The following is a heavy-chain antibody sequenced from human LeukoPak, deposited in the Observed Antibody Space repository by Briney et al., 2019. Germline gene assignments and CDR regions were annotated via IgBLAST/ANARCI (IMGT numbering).Heavy chain of an antibody. CDR3: ARGQQLVLL. CDR2: IKQDGSEK. CDR1: GCTFSSYW. Sequence: GGSLRLSCAASGCTFSSYWMSWVRQAPGKGLEWVANIKQDGSEKYYVDSVKGRFTISRDNAKNSLYLQMNSLRAEDTAVYYCARGQQLVLLWGQGTLVTVSS. V-gene: IGHV3-7*01. D-gene: IGHD6-13*01. J-gene: IGHJ4*02.